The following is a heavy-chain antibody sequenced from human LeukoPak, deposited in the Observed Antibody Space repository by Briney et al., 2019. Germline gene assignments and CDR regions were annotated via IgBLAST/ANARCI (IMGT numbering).Heavy chain of an antibody. V-gene: IGHV4-59*01. J-gene: IGHJ3*02. CDR2: VDHSGNT. D-gene: IGHD1-1*01. CDR1: GGSINNFF. CDR3: ARVPWKFEPFDI. Sequence: SETLSLTCTVSGGSINNFFWNWVRQSPGKGLEWIGYVDHSGNTKYNPSLWGRVTMFVDTSNNQFSLRLTSLTAADTAVYYCARVPWKFEPFDIWGQGTKVTVSP.